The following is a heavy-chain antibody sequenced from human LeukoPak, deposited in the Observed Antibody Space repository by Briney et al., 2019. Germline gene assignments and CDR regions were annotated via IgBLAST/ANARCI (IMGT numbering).Heavy chain of an antibody. CDR1: GFTFSSYS. Sequence: GGSLRLSCAASGFTFSSYSMNWARQAPGKGLEWVSYISSSSSTIYYADSVKGRFTISRDNAKNSLYLQMNSLRAEDTAVYYCARDQWVGATMGHWGQGTLVTVSS. J-gene: IGHJ4*02. CDR2: ISSSSSTI. V-gene: IGHV3-48*01. CDR3: ARDQWVGATMGH. D-gene: IGHD1-26*01.